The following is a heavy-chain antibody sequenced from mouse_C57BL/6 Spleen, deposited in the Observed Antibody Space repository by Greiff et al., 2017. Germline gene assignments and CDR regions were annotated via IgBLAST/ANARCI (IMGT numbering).Heavy chain of an antibody. CDR1: GFTFSSYA. D-gene: IGHD3-3*01. V-gene: IGHV5-4*01. CDR2: IRDGGSYT. CDR3: AREGDSQSYFEC. J-gene: IGHJ2*01. Sequence: EVQLVQSGGGLVKPGGSLKLSCEASGFTFSSYAMAWVRQTPGQRLEWVGTIRDGGSYTNYPDNVKGRFTISRDTATNTLYLQMSHLKSEDTAMYYCAREGDSQSYFECWGQGTTLTVST.